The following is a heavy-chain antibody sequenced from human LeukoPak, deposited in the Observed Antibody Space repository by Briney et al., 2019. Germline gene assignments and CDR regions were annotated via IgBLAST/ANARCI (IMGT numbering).Heavy chain of an antibody. J-gene: IGHJ3*02. CDR3: ASVEYYGSGSYFAFDI. D-gene: IGHD3-10*01. Sequence: SETLSLTCSVSGGSISSYYWNWIRQPPGKGLEWIGYIYYSGSTNYNPSLKSRVTISVDTSRNQFSLNLSSVTAADTAVYYCASVEYYGSGSYFAFDIWGPGTMVTVSS. CDR2: IYYSGST. CDR1: GGSISSYY. V-gene: IGHV4-59*01.